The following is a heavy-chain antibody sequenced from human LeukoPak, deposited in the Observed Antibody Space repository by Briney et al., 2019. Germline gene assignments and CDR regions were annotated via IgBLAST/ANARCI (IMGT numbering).Heavy chain of an antibody. CDR1: GGSISSSSYY. J-gene: IGHJ3*02. D-gene: IGHD3-3*01. CDR3: ARQRTYYDFWSGYYLQAFDI. Sequence: SETLSLTCTVSGGSISSSSYYWGWIRQPPGKGLEWGGSIYYSGSTYYNPSLKSRVTISVDTSKNQFSLKLSSVTAADTAVYYCARQRTYYDFWSGYYLQAFDIWGQGTMVTVSS. V-gene: IGHV4-39*01. CDR2: IYYSGST.